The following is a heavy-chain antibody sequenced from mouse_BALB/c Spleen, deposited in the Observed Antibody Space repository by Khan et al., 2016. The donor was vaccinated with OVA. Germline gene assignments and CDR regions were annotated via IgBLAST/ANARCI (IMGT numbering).Heavy chain of an antibody. V-gene: IGHV14-3*02. CDR3: RISTINA. Sequence: VQLQQPGAELVKPAASLKLSCTASGYNIKDIYIHWVKQRPEKGLERIRRTDPANGNTKYDPKLPGKATITADTSSNTAYLQLSSLTSEDTAVYYCRISTINAWGQGTTLTVSS. J-gene: IGHJ2*01. CDR1: GYNIKDIY. CDR2: TDPANGNT.